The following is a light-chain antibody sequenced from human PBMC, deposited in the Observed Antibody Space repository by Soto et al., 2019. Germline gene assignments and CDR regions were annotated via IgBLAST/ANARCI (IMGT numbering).Light chain of an antibody. CDR2: GNS. V-gene: IGLV1-40*01. CDR1: SCNIGAGYN. J-gene: IGLJ2*01. Sequence: QSVLTQPPSASGAPGQRVTISCTGSSCNIGAGYNVHWYQQHPGTAPKLLIYGNSNRPSGVPDRFSGSKSGTSASLAITGLQAEDEADYYCQSYDASLNVIFGGGTKLTVL. CDR3: QSYDASLNVI.